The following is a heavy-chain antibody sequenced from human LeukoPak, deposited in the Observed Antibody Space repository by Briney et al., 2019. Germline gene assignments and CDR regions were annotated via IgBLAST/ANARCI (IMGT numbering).Heavy chain of an antibody. J-gene: IGHJ4*02. CDR3: AKGRGYSGYDPLDY. CDR2: ISGSGGST. V-gene: IGHV3-23*01. Sequence: GGSLRLSCTTSGLTLSDHYIDWVRQAPGKGLEWVSAISGSGGSTYYADSVKGRFTISRDNSKNTLYLQMNSLRAEDTAVYYCAKGRGYSGYDPLDYWGQGTLVTVSS. CDR1: GLTLSDHY. D-gene: IGHD5-12*01.